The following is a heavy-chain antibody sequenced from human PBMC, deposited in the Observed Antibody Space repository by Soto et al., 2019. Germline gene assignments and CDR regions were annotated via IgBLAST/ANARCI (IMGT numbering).Heavy chain of an antibody. Sequence: GGSLRLSCAAPGFTFSSYAMSWVRQAPGKGLEWVSAISGSGGSTYYADSVKGRFTISRDNSKNTLYLQMNSLRAEDTAVYYCAKVYCSGGSCYRFDAFDIWGQGTMVTVSS. J-gene: IGHJ3*02. V-gene: IGHV3-23*01. D-gene: IGHD2-15*01. CDR3: AKVYCSGGSCYRFDAFDI. CDR2: ISGSGGST. CDR1: GFTFSSYA.